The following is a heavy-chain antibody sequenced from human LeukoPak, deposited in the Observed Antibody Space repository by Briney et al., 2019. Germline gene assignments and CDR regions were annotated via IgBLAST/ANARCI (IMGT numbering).Heavy chain of an antibody. V-gene: IGHV3-48*03. Sequence: GGSLRLSCAASGFTFSSYEMNWVRQAPGKGLEWVSYISSSGSTIYYADSVKGRFTISRDNAKNSLYLQMNSLRAEDTAVYYCAREGGYVNMDVWGKGTAVTVSS. CDR2: ISSSGSTI. CDR1: GFTFSSYE. CDR3: AREGGYVNMDV. D-gene: IGHD5-12*01. J-gene: IGHJ6*03.